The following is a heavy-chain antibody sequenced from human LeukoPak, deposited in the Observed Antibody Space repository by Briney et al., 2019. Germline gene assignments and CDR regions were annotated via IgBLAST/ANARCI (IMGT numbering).Heavy chain of an antibody. J-gene: IGHJ3*02. CDR2: IYYSGST. D-gene: IGHD2-15*01. V-gene: IGHV4-31*03. CDR1: GGSINSGGYY. Sequence: PSQTLSLTCTVSGGSINSGGYYWSWIRQHPGKGLEWIGYIYYSGSTYYNPSLKSRVTISVDTSKNQLSLKLSSVTAADTAMYYCARDRRYCTGGSCYPGAFDIWGQGTMVTVSS. CDR3: ARDRRYCTGGSCYPGAFDI.